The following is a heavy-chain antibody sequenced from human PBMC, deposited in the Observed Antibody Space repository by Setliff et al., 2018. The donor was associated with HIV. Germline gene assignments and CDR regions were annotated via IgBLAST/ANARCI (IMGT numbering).Heavy chain of an antibody. CDR1: EYSFVSHG. D-gene: IGHD3-9*01. CDR3: ARRADRFDL. Sequence: ASVKVSCKTSEYSFVSHGMSWVRQAPGQGLEWMGGISDYNSNTEYAQKFQGRVTMTKDTSTSTAYMELRSLRPDDTAAYFCARRADRFDLWGQGTLVTVSS. J-gene: IGHJ5*02. V-gene: IGHV1-18*01. CDR2: ISDYNSNT.